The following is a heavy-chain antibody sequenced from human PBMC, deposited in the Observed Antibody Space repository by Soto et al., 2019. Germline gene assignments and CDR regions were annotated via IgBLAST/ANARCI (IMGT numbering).Heavy chain of an antibody. Sequence: ASVKVSCKASGGTFSSYTISWVQQAPGQGLEWMGRIIPILGIANYAQKFQGRVTITADKSTSTAYMELSSLRSEDTAVYYCARGGVVIISGPHDAFDIWGQGTMVTVSS. J-gene: IGHJ3*02. CDR2: IIPILGIA. CDR1: GGTFSSYT. V-gene: IGHV1-69*02. CDR3: ARGGVVIISGPHDAFDI. D-gene: IGHD3-3*01.